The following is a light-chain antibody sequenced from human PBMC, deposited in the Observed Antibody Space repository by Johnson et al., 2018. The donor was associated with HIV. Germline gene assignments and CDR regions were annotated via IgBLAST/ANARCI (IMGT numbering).Light chain of an antibody. V-gene: IGLV1-51*01. CDR2: DNN. CDR3: ETWDSSLSGV. CDR1: DSDIGNNY. Sequence: QSELTQPPSVSAAPGQKVTISCFGSDSDIGNNYVSWYQQLPGTAPKLLIYDNNKRPSGIPDRFSGSKSGTSATLGITGLQTGDEADYYCETWDSSLSGVFGTGTKVTVL. J-gene: IGLJ1*01.